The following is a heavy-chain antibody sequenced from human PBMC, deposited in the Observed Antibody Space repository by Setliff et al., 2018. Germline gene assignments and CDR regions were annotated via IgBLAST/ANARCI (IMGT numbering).Heavy chain of an antibody. Sequence: PSETLSLTCTVSGDSISSGDYFWSWIRQPPGKGLEWLAYIYHSGSAYYNPYLKCRVTMSVDTSKNQLCLHLTSVTAADTAVCYCARGVGTSTSSDAFDVWGQGMMVTVSS. V-gene: IGHV4-30-4*08. CDR2: IYHSGSA. CDR3: ARGVGTSTSSDAFDV. J-gene: IGHJ3*01. D-gene: IGHD1-26*01. CDR1: GDSISSGDYF.